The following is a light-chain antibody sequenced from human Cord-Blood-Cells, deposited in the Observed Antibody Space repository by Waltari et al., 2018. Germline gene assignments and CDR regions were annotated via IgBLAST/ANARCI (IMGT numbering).Light chain of an antibody. CDR1: QSISSY. CDR3: QQSYSTPFT. Sequence: DIQMTQSPSSSSASVGDRVTITCRASQSISSYVNRYQQKPGKAPKLLIYAASSLQSWDPSRLTCSVSGTDFTLTISSLQPEDFATYYYQQSYSTPFTFGPGTKLDIK. J-gene: IGKJ3*01. CDR2: AAS. V-gene: IGKV1-39*01.